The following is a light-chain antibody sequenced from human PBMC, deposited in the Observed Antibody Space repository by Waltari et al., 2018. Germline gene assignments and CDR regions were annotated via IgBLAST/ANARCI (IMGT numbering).Light chain of an antibody. CDR1: RSLLHSWGYNY. V-gene: IGKV2-28*01. J-gene: IGKJ4*01. CDR3: MQALKDPLT. Sequence: DIVMTQSPLSLPVTPGEPAAISCSSSRSLLHSWGYNYLDCYLQKPGQSPHLMIYLGSYRASGVPDRFSGSGSGTDFTLKISRVEAEDVGVSYCMQALKDPLTFGGGTMVEI. CDR2: LGS.